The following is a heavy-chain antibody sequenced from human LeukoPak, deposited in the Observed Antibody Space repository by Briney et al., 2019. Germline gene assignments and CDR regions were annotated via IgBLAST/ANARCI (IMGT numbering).Heavy chain of an antibody. CDR1: GGSISSSSYY. CDR2: IYYSGST. J-gene: IGHJ5*02. CDR3: ARTRLAPNWFDP. V-gene: IGHV4-39*07. Sequence: SETLSLTCTVSGGSISSSSYYWGWIRQPPGKGLEWIGSIYYSGSTYYSPSLKSRVTISVDTSKNQLSLKLSSVTAADTAVYYCARTRLAPNWFDPWGQGTLVTVSS.